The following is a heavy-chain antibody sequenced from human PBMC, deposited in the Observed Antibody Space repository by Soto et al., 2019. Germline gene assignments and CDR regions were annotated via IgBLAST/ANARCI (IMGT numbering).Heavy chain of an antibody. V-gene: IGHV3-33*01. Sequence: PGGSLSLSCAASGFIFSSFGMHWVRQAPGKGLEWVAGVWYDGSNGVSADSVKGRFTISRDNSKNTLYLQMTSLRAEDTAVYYCARARRKARASAMDVWGQGTTVTVSS. CDR1: GFIFSSFG. J-gene: IGHJ6*02. CDR2: VWYDGSNG. D-gene: IGHD6-6*01. CDR3: ARARRKARASAMDV.